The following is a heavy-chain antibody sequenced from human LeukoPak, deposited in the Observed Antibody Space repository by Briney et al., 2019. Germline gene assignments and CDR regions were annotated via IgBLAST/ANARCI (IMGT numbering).Heavy chain of an antibody. CDR3: VLDLFSSFAFDI. CDR2: ITSDGSKK. D-gene: IGHD3/OR15-3a*01. CDR1: GFTFSTYA. V-gene: IGHV3-30-3*01. J-gene: IGHJ3*02. Sequence: GGSLRLSCAASGFTFSTYALHWIRQAPGKGLEWVAAITSDGSKKYYADSVKGRFTISRDNSKNALHLQMNSLTAEDTAVYYCVLDLFSSFAFDIWGQGTMVTVSS.